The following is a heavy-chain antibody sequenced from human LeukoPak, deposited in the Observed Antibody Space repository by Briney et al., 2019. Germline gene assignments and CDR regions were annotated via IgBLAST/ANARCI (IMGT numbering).Heavy chain of an antibody. CDR1: GLGFSSFS. V-gene: IGHV3-21*01. CDR2: ITPTTSYI. CDR3: ARLRRTSDSSGYYYYYDY. J-gene: IGHJ4*02. Sequence: GGSLRLSCAASGLGFSSFSCNWIRQAPGKGLEWVSSITPTTSYIYYADSVRGRFTISRENAKNSLYLQMNSLRAEDTAVYYCARLRRTSDSSGYYYYYDYWGQGTLVTVSS. D-gene: IGHD3-22*01.